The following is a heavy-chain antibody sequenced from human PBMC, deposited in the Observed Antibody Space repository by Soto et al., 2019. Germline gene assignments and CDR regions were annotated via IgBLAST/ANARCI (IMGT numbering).Heavy chain of an antibody. J-gene: IGHJ4*02. D-gene: IGHD3-22*01. Sequence: QLQLQESGPGLVKPSETLSLTCTVSGGSISSSSYYWGWIRQPPGKGLEWIGSIYYSGSTYYTPSLKSRVTISVAPSKNQFSLKLSSVTAADTAVYYCAGYFITMIVGGSVYYWGQGTLVTVSS. CDR3: AGYFITMIVGGSVYY. CDR1: GGSISSSSYY. V-gene: IGHV4-39*01. CDR2: IYYSGST.